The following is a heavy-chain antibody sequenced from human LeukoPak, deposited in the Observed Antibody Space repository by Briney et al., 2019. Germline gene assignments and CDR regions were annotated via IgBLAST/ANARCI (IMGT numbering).Heavy chain of an antibody. CDR3: VRDLILTWTPGDDFDH. V-gene: IGHV3-74*01. CDR2: INEGGSVI. J-gene: IGHJ4*02. CDR1: GFTFTGYW. Sequence: GRSLRPSCAPSGFTFTGYWMHWVRQAPGKGLEWVSRINEGGSVISYADSVKGRFTISRENAKNTVYLQMDSLRAEDTAVYYCVRDLILTWTPGDDFDHWGQGTLVTVSS. D-gene: IGHD3-16*01.